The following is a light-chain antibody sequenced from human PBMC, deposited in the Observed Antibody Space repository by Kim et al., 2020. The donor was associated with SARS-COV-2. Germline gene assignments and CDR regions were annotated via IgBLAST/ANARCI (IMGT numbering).Light chain of an antibody. J-gene: IGLJ1*01. CDR2: EVS. Sequence: GSPGQSVTISCTGTSSDVGGYNYVSWYQQHPGKAPKLIISEVSKRPSGVPDSFSGSKSGNTASLTVSGLQAEDEADYYCSSYAGKVFGTGTKVTVL. CDR1: SSDVGGYNY. CDR3: SSYAGKV. V-gene: IGLV2-8*01.